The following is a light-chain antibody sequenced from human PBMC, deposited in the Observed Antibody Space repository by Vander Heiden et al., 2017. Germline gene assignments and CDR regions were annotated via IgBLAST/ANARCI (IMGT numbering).Light chain of an antibody. Sequence: DIQMPPSPSTLSASVGDRVTITCRASQSISSWLAWYQQKPGKAPKLLIYKASSLESGVPSRFSGSGSGTEFTLTISSLQPDDFATYYCQQYNSYRTFGQGTKVEIK. CDR3: QQYNSYRT. CDR1: QSISSW. V-gene: IGKV1-5*03. J-gene: IGKJ1*01. CDR2: KAS.